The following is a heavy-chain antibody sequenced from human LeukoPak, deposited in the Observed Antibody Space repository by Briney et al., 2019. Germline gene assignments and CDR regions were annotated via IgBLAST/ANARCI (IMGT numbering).Heavy chain of an antibody. D-gene: IGHD3-3*01. V-gene: IGHV4-39*07. CDR2: IYYSGST. Sequence: SETLPLTCTVSGGSISSSSYYWGWIRQPPGKGLEWIGSIYYSGSTYYNPSLKSRVTISVDTSKNQFSLKLSSVTAADTAVYYCAREVAYDFWSGYYYFDYWGQGTLVTVSS. CDR1: GGSISSSSYY. CDR3: AREVAYDFWSGYYYFDY. J-gene: IGHJ4*02.